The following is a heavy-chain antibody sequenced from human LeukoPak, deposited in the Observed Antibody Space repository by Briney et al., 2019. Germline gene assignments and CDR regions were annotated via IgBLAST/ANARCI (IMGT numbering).Heavy chain of an antibody. Sequence: PSETLSLTCSFYGVSFSGYYWSWIRHPPGKGLVWIGEINHSGSTNYNPSLKSLVTISVDTSKNQFSLKLSSVTAADTAVYYCARQHRSGGKGTIDLSYYYYMDVWGKGTTVTISS. CDR3: ARQHRSGGKGTIDLSYYYYMDV. D-gene: IGHD4-23*01. CDR2: INHSGST. V-gene: IGHV4-34*01. J-gene: IGHJ6*03. CDR1: GVSFSGYY.